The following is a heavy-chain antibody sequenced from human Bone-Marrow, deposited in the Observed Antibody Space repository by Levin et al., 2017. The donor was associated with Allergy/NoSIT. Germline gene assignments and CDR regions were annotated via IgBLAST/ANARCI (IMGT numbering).Heavy chain of an antibody. CDR3: ARAGFSWSLDS. V-gene: IGHV3-48*03. D-gene: IGHD6-13*01. J-gene: IGHJ4*02. Sequence: LSLTCAASGFSFNTYEMNWVRQAPGKGLEWVSYISSSETTINYADSVKGRFTISRDNARNSLYLQMNSLRAEDTAVYYCARAGFSWSLDSWGQGTLVTVSS. CDR1: GFSFNTYE. CDR2: ISSSETTI.